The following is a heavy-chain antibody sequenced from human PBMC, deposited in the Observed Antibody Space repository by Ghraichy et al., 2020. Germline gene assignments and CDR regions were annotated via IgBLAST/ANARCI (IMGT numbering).Heavy chain of an antibody. CDR2: MSDSGIT. D-gene: IGHD6-19*01. CDR3: ARNYHDGSGRYY. V-gene: IGHV4-39*07. Sequence: ESLNISCTVSGDSIGSGAYSWVLIRQPPGEGLEWIASMSDSGITFHNPSLKSRVTISVDSSTNQFSLKVTSVTAADTAVYYCARNYHDGSGRYYWGQGTLVTVSS. CDR1: GDSIGSGAYS. J-gene: IGHJ4*02.